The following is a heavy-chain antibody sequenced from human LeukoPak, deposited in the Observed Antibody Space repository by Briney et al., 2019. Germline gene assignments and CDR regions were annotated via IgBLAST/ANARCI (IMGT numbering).Heavy chain of an antibody. CDR2: ISSSSSYI. J-gene: IGHJ4*02. D-gene: IGHD3/OR15-3a*01. Sequence: GGSLRLSCAASGFTFSSYSMNWVRQAPGKGLEWVSSISSSSSYIYYADSVKGRFTISRDNAKNSLYLQMNSLRAEDTAVYYCAGDSSHVFSTGLAKGYWGQGTLVTVSS. V-gene: IGHV3-21*01. CDR3: AGDSSHVFSTGLAKGY. CDR1: GFTFSSYS.